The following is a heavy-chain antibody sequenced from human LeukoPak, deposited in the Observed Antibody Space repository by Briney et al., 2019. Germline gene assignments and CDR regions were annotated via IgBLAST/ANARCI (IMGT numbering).Heavy chain of an antibody. CDR1: GGTFSSYA. D-gene: IGHD6-6*01. CDR3: ARLGEQLVPGFDY. V-gene: IGHV1-69*05. CDR2: IIPIFGTA. Sequence: SVKVSCKASGGTFSSYAISWVRQAPGQGLEWMGGIIPIFGTANYAQKFQGRVTITTDESTSTAYMELSSLRSEDTAVYYCARLGEQLVPGFDYWGQGTLVTVSS. J-gene: IGHJ4*02.